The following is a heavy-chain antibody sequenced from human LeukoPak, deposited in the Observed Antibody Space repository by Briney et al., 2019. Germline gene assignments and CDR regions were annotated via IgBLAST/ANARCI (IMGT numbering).Heavy chain of an antibody. V-gene: IGHV3-74*01. CDR2: INSDGSVK. Sequence: GGSLGLPCAASGFTFRTYWVHGVRQAPVKGLVWVSLINSDGSVKGYADAVKGRFTISRDNSKNTLHVQVNNLRPEDTPVYYCVRGFYVSIGPFYFDYWGQGTLVTVSS. D-gene: IGHD3-22*01. J-gene: IGHJ4*02. CDR1: GFTFRTYW. CDR3: VRGFYVSIGPFYFDY.